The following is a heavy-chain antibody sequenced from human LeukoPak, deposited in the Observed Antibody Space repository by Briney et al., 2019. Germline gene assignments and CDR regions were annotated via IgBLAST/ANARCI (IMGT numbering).Heavy chain of an antibody. CDR1: GFTFSDYY. J-gene: IGHJ3*02. CDR3: ARESLGVTAFDI. CDR2: ISNSGSII. V-gene: IGHV3-11*01. Sequence: GGSLRLSCAASGFTFSDYYMSWIRQAPGKGLEWVSYISNSGSIIKYADSVKGRFTISRDNAKNSLYLQMNSLRAEDTAVYYCARESLGVTAFDIWGQGTMVTVSS. D-gene: IGHD2-21*02.